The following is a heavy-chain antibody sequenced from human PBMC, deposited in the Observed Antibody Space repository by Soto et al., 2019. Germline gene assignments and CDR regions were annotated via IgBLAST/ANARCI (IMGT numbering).Heavy chain of an antibody. Sequence: GGSLRLSCAASGFTFNTYSMNWVRQAPGKGLEWVSSISDSGTDKYYADSVTGRFTISRDNAKNSLYLQLNSLRAEDTAVYYCSGVVSGTPDYYYMDVWGKGTTVTSP. D-gene: IGHD2-15*01. CDR3: SGVVSGTPDYYYMDV. CDR1: GFTFNTYS. CDR2: ISDSGTDK. J-gene: IGHJ6*03. V-gene: IGHV3-21*01.